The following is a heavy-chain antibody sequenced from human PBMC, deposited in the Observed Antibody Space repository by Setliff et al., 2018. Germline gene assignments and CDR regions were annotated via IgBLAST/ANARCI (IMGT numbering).Heavy chain of an antibody. D-gene: IGHD3-16*01. V-gene: IGHV3-23*01. J-gene: IGHJ3*02. CDR1: GFTFSSYA. CDR2: IGDSGNSA. CDR3: ARDPAYGAFDI. Sequence: GSLRLSCTASGFTFSSYAMSWVRQAPGKGLEWVSSIGDSGNSAYYADSVKGRFTISRDNSKNTVYVQMNSLRAEDTAVYYCARDPAYGAFDIWGQGTMVTVSS.